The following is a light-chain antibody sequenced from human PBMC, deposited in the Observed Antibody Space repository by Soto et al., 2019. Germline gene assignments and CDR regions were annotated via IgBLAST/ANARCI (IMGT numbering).Light chain of an antibody. Sequence: QSALTQPPSVSAAPGQKVTISCSGSSSNVGSNYVSWDQQLPGTAPKLLIYDNNKRPSGIPDRFSGSKSGTSATLDITGLQTGDEADYYCATWDRSLSVYVLFGGGTKLTVL. CDR2: DNN. CDR3: ATWDRSLSVYVL. V-gene: IGLV1-51*01. CDR1: SSNVGSNY. J-gene: IGLJ2*01.